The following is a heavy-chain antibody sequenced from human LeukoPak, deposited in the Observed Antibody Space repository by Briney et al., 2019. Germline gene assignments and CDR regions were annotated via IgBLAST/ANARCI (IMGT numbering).Heavy chain of an antibody. Sequence: GASVKVSCKASGYTFTGYYMHWVRQAPGQGLEWMGWINPNSGGTNYAQKFQGRVTMTRDTSISTAYMELSRLRSDDTAVYYCARDRTAGWQKRQLVSYYYYYMDVWGKGTTVTISS. CDR3: ARDRTAGWQKRQLVSYYYYYMDV. CDR2: INPNSGGT. J-gene: IGHJ6*03. CDR1: GYTFTGYY. V-gene: IGHV1-2*02. D-gene: IGHD2-8*01.